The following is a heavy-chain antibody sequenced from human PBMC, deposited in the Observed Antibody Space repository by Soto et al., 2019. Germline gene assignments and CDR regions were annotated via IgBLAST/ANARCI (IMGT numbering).Heavy chain of an antibody. V-gene: IGHV4-59*01. CDR1: GGSISSYY. D-gene: IGHD3-3*01. J-gene: IGHJ4*02. CDR3: ARTELEFLEWSTAPYFDY. CDR2: IYYSGST. Sequence: SETLSLTCTVSGGSISSYYWSWIRQPPGKGLEWIGYIYYSGSTNYNPSLKSRVTISVDTSKNQFSLKLSSVTAADTAVYYCARTELEFLEWSTAPYFDYWGQGTLVTVPS.